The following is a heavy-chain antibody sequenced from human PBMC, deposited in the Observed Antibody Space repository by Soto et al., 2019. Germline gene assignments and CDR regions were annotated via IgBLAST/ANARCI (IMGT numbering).Heavy chain of an antibody. V-gene: IGHV5-10-1*01. Sequence: GEPLKISRKGPGYSCPSYWISWVRQMPRKGLEWTGRIDPSLSYTNFGPSFQGHVTNSADKSSSTASLQWSSLKASDTALYYGATPNYGWGSYRYKWSHPYFYGMDVWGQGTTVTVSS. CDR1: GYSCPSYW. J-gene: IGHJ6*02. CDR2: IDPSLSYT. D-gene: IGHD3-16*02. CDR3: ATPNYGWGSYRYKWSHPYFYGMDV.